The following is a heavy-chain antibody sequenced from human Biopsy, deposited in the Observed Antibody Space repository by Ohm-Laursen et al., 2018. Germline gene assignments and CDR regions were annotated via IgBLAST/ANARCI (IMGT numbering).Heavy chain of an antibody. CDR3: VRGVDYYDPYHYYALDV. V-gene: IGHV4-34*01. CDR1: GESFNGYY. CDR2: TNHSGRT. J-gene: IGHJ6*02. D-gene: IGHD3-22*01. Sequence: SDTLSLTCPVYGESFNGYYWSWIRQTPGKGLEWIGETNHSGRTNYNPSLKSRVTISVDTSKNQFSLKVRSVTAADTAVYYCVRGVDYYDPYHYYALDVWGQGTTVTVSS.